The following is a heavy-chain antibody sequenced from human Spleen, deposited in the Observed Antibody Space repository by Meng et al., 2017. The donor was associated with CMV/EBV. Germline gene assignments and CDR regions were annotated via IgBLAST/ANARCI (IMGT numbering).Heavy chain of an antibody. V-gene: IGHV4-59*12. CDR3: ARARRGVIVVIWGYFDY. D-gene: IGHD3-22*01. CDR1: GDSISSYY. CDR2: IYYSGST. J-gene: IGHJ4*02. Sequence: SETLSLTCTVSGDSISSYYWSWIRQPPGKGLEWIGYIYYSGSTNYNPSLKSRVTISVDTSKNQFSLKLSSVTAADTAVYYCARARRGVIVVIWGYFDYWGQGTLVTVSS.